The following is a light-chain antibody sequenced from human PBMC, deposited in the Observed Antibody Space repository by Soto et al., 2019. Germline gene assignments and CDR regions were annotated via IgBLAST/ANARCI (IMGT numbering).Light chain of an antibody. V-gene: IGKV2-28*01. J-gene: IGKJ1*01. Sequence: DIVMTQSPLSLPVTPGEPVSISCRSSQSLLHSDGYIYLDWYLQKPGQSPQVLIYLGSNRASGVPDRFSGSGSGTDFTLKISRVEAEDVGLYYCMQARQTPRTVGQGTKVEIK. CDR1: QSLLHSDGYIY. CDR2: LGS. CDR3: MQARQTPRT.